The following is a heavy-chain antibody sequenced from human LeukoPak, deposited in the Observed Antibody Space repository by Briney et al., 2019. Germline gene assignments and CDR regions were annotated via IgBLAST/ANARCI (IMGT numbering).Heavy chain of an antibody. J-gene: IGHJ3*01. V-gene: IGHV3-23*01. CDR2: ISAGGDLT. D-gene: IGHD1-26*01. Sequence: PGGFLRLSCAASRFSFSAYPMGWVRRAPGRGLEWVSGISAGGDLTFHADPVKGRFTISRDNSKNTLYLQMNSLRADDTAEYYCAKSLLTTASGTGRAFDLWGQGTMVTVSS. CDR1: RFSFSAYP. CDR3: AKSLLTTASGTGRAFDL.